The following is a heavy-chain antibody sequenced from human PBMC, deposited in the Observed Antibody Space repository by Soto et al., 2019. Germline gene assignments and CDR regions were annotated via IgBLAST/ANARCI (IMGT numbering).Heavy chain of an antibody. CDR1: GYTFTSYG. V-gene: IGHV1-18*04. Sequence: ASVKVSCKASGYTFTSYGISWVRQAPGQGLEWMGWISAYNGNTNYAQKLQGRVTMTTDTSTSTAYMELRSLRSDDTAVYYCARDSGSYYHYYYYGMDVWGQGTTVTVPS. D-gene: IGHD1-26*01. CDR2: ISAYNGNT. J-gene: IGHJ6*02. CDR3: ARDSGSYYHYYYYGMDV.